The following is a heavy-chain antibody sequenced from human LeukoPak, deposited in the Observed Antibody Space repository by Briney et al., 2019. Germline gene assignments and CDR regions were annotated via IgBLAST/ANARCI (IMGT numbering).Heavy chain of an antibody. CDR3: ARATVTTVGAFDI. CDR2: IIPIFGSS. D-gene: IGHD4-17*01. J-gene: IGHJ3*02. Sequence: GASVKVSCKASGGTFNNYAINWVRQAPGQGLEWMGGIIPIFGSSNYAQKFQGRVTITADESTTTAYMELSSLRSEDTAVYYCARATVTTVGAFDIWGQGTMVTVSS. CDR1: GGTFNNYA. V-gene: IGHV1-69*13.